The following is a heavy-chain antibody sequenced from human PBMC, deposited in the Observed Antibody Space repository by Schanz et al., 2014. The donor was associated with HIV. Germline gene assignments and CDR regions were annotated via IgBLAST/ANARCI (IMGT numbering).Heavy chain of an antibody. V-gene: IGHV3-30*18. D-gene: IGHD3-22*01. J-gene: IGHJ6*02. CDR3: AKDRNYYESKYRGKGNYYYYYGMDV. CDR2: ISYDGSRK. CDR1: GFTFNSYG. Sequence: QVQLVESGGGVVQPGRSLRVSCAASGFTFNSYGMHWVRQAPGKGLGWVAVISYDGSRKHFADSVKGRFTISRDNSKNSLSLLIKSLRADDAAVYYCAKDRNYYESKYRGKGNYYYYYGMDVWGQGTTVTVSS.